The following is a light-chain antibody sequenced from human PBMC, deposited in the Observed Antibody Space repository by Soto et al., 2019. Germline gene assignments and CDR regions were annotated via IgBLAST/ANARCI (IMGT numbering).Light chain of an antibody. CDR2: DAS. CDR3: QQYGSTPLT. Sequence: EIVLTQSPDTLSLSPGERATLSCRASQSVRSNYLAWYQQKPGQAPRFLIYDASTRATGIPDRFSGSGSGTDFTLTISRLEPEDFAVYYCQQYGSTPLTFCGGTKLDIK. CDR1: QSVRSNY. V-gene: IGKV3-20*01. J-gene: IGKJ4*01.